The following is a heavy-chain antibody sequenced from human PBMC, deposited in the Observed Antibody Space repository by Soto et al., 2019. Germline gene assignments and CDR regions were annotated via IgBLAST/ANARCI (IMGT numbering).Heavy chain of an antibody. J-gene: IGHJ4*01. CDR2: TYAGGDT. Sequence: GGSLRLSCGASGPSVSDNYMGWVRQAPGRGLEWVSVTYAGGDTHYADSVKGRFTISRDKSENTLYLQMNSLRDEDTGVYFCVSRIPSWVFDYWGLGTLVTVSS. CDR3: VSRIPSWVFDY. CDR1: GPSVSDNY. D-gene: IGHD2-21*01. V-gene: IGHV3-53*01.